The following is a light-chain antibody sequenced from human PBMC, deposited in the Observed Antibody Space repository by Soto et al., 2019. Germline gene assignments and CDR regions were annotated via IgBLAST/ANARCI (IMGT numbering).Light chain of an antibody. CDR1: QSISNW. J-gene: IGKJ1*01. CDR3: QQYDTYPRT. CDR2: TAS. Sequence: DIQMTQSPSTLSASVGDRVTITCRASQSISNWLAWYQQKPGKAPKLLIFTASTLEIGVPSRFSGSGSGTEFTLNISSLQPDDFAAYHCQQYDTYPRTFGQGTKVDIK. V-gene: IGKV1-5*03.